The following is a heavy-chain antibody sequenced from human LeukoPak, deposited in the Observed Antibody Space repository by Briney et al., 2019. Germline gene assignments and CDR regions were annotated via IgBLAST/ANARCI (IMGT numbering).Heavy chain of an antibody. CDR2: IYDSGST. D-gene: IGHD2-15*01. J-gene: IGHJ3*02. V-gene: IGHV4-30-4*01. CDR3: ARDCSGGSCYGAFDI. CDR1: SASIRSGDYH. Sequence: SETLSLTCTVSSASIRSGDYHWSWIRQPPGKGLEWIGYIYDSGSTYYNPSLKSRITISVDTSENRFPLKLSSVTATDTAVYYCARDCSGGSCYGAFDIWGQGTMVTVSS.